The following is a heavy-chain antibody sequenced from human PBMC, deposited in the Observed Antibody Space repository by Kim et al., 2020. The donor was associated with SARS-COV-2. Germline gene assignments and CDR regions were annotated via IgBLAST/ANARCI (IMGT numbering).Heavy chain of an antibody. J-gene: IGHJ6*03. D-gene: IGHD1-7*01. V-gene: IGHV3-7*01. CDR1: GFTFSTYW. CDR2: IKQDGSEK. CDR3: AYSKYTWDYVYYYYYMDV. Sequence: GGSLRLTCAASGFTFSTYWMSWVRQAPGKGLEWVGTIKQDGSEKYYVDSVKGRFTIARDNDKNSLFLLMNRLRADDTAVYYCAYSKYTWDYVYYYYYMDVWGKGTTVPLSS.